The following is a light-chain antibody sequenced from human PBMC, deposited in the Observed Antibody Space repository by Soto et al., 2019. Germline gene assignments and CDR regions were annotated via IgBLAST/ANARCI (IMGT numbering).Light chain of an antibody. J-gene: IGKJ2*01. V-gene: IGKV3-15*01. CDR3: HQYADWPPYT. CDR2: GAS. Sequence: EIVMTQSPDTLSVSPGERATLSCRASQYVSSNLAWYQQKPGQAPRLLIYGASTRATNIPARFSGSGSGTEFTLTISSLQSEDFALYYCHQYADWPPYTFGQGTKLEI. CDR1: QYVSSN.